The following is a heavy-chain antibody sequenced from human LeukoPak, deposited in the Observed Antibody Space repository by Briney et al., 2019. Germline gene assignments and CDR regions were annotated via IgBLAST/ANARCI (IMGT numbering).Heavy chain of an antibody. Sequence: PGGSLRLSCSASGFTVSNKFMLWLRQAPGKGLEWVSVIYSGGIAYYADYVKGRFTISRDNSSNTMYLHMNSLKVEDTAVYYCAKDEVTSGGGLDYWGQGTLVTVSS. V-gene: IGHV3-53*01. J-gene: IGHJ4*02. CDR1: GFTVSNKF. CDR3: AKDEVTSGGGLDY. D-gene: IGHD3-16*01. CDR2: IYSGGIA.